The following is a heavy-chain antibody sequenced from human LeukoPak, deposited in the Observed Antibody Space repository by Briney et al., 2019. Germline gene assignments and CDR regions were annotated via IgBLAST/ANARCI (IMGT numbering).Heavy chain of an antibody. Sequence: GGSLRLSCAASGFTVSSNYMSWVRQAPGKGLEWVSAIYSGGSTYYADSVKGRFTISRDNSKNTLYLQMNSLRAEDTAVYYCARGHRNTMVRGVIRYYYMDVWGKGTTVTISS. CDR2: IYSGGST. J-gene: IGHJ6*03. V-gene: IGHV3-66*01. D-gene: IGHD3-10*01. CDR1: GFTVSSNY. CDR3: ARGHRNTMVRGVIRYYYMDV.